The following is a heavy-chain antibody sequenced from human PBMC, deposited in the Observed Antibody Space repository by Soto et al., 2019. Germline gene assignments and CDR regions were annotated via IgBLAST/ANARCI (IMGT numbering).Heavy chain of an antibody. CDR1: GGTFSSYG. V-gene: IGHV1-69*13. J-gene: IGHJ6*02. CDR3: ARGAGRDFWSGYYPFSAYYYYGMDV. D-gene: IGHD3-3*01. CDR2: IIPIFGTT. Sequence: SVKVSCKASGGTFSSYGISWVRQAPGQGLEWVGGIIPIFGTTKNAQRFQDRVTITADESTSTAYMELSSLRSEDTAVYYCARGAGRDFWSGYYPFSAYYYYGMDVWGQGTTVTVSS.